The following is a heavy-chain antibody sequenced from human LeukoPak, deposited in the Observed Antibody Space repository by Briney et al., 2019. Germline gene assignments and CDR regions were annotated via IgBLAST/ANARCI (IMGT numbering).Heavy chain of an antibody. CDR1: GFTFSSYA. V-gene: IGHV3-23*01. D-gene: IGHD3-10*01. CDR3: AKFGWFGELFDY. CDR2: ISSSGGST. J-gene: IGHJ4*02. Sequence: GGSLRLSCAASGFTFSSYAMSWVRPAPGKGLEWVSAISSSGGSTYYADSVKGRFTISRDNAKNTLYMQMTSLRAEDTAVYYCAKFGWFGELFDYWGQGTLVTVSS.